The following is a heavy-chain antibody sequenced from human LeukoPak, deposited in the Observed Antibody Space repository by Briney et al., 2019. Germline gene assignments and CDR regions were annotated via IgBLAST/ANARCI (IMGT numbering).Heavy chain of an antibody. CDR3: AREGVWAVAGTRDAFDI. D-gene: IGHD6-19*01. V-gene: IGHV3-53*01. Sequence: PGGSLRLSCAASGFTFSSYWMSWVRQAPGKGLEWVSVIYSGGSTYYADSVKGRFTISRDNSKNTLYLQMNSLRAEDTAVYYCAREGVWAVAGTRDAFDIWGQGTMVTVSS. CDR2: IYSGGST. J-gene: IGHJ3*02. CDR1: GFTFSSYW.